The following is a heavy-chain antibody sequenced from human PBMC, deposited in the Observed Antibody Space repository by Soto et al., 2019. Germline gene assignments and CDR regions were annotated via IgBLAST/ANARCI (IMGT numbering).Heavy chain of an antibody. CDR2: ITGSSSAI. D-gene: IGHD2-15*01. V-gene: IGHV3-48*02. CDR3: ARGYCNGGSCYPAIY. CDR1: GFTFNSYS. Sequence: EVHLVESGGGSVQPGGSLRLSCAASGFTFNSYSMHWVRQAPGKGLEWVSYITGSSSAIYYADSVKGRFTISRDNAKNSLSLQMNSLRDEDTAVYYCARGYCNGGSCYPAIYWGQGTLVSVSS. J-gene: IGHJ4*02.